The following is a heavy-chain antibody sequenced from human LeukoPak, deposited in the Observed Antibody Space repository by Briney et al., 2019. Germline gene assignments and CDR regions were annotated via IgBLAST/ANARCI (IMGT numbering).Heavy chain of an antibody. J-gene: IGHJ4*02. CDR2: IYYSGST. Sequence: SETLSLTCTVSGGSISSSSYYWGWIRQPPGKGLEWIGSIYYSGSTYYNPSLKSRVTISVDTSKNQFSLKLSSVTAADTAVYYCASVVVVPAAMSGTSNFDYWGQGTLVTVSS. CDR1: GGSISSSSYY. CDR3: ASVVVVPAAMSGTSNFDY. D-gene: IGHD2-2*01. V-gene: IGHV4-39*07.